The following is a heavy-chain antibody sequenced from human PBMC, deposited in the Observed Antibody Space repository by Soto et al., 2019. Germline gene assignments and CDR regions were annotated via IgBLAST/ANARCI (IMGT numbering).Heavy chain of an antibody. D-gene: IGHD3-10*02. CDR3: ASMIGDPVLSFDS. J-gene: IGHJ5*01. CDR2: IFYSGST. Sequence: QVQLQESGPGLVKPSETLSLTCTVSGGSISSYYWSWIRQPPGKGLEWIGFIFYSGSTSYNPSLKSHVTISIDTSEYQFSLKRNSVTAADTAVDYCASMIGDPVLSFDSWGQGTLVAVSS. CDR1: GGSISSYY. V-gene: IGHV4-59*01.